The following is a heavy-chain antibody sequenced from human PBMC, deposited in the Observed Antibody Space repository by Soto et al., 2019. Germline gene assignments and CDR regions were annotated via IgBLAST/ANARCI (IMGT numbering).Heavy chain of an antibody. CDR3: ERERREVSKRYRQS. D-gene: IGHD3-9*01. CDR2: ISFSGAT. J-gene: IGHJ5*01. CDR1: GVSIIYLV. V-gene: IGHV4-59*11. Sequence: IIPVPYSVSGVSIIYLVWSWIRQTPGKGLDWIGSISFSGATYSNPPLKGRAALSVDTSENHLSLTLNSVPAADTAVYFWERERREVSKRYRQSCGHANQVTVS.